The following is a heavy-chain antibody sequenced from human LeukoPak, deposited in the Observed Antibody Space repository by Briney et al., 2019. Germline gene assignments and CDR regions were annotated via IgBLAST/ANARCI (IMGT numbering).Heavy chain of an antibody. CDR2: ISVYNGHR. V-gene: IGHV1-18*01. Sequence: ASVKVSCMASGYTFTNYGVSWVRQAAGKGLEWVGRISVYNGHRNYAQKVQGRVTMTTDTSTSTAYMELKTLRSDDTAVYYCARDKHYDSTSYYSFDYWGQGTLVTAPS. D-gene: IGHD3-22*01. CDR1: GYTFTNYG. CDR3: ARDKHYDSTSYYSFDY. J-gene: IGHJ4*02.